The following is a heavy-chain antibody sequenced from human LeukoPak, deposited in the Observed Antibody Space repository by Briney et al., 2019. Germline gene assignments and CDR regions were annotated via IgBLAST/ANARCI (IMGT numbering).Heavy chain of an antibody. J-gene: IGHJ4*02. CDR2: MYYSGST. CDR3: ARVFRKSLAD. CDR1: GDSIDSADYS. V-gene: IGHV4-30-4*08. D-gene: IGHD1-14*01. Sequence: PSETLSLTCTVSGDSIDSADYSWRWIRQPPGKGLELIAYMYYSGSTFYSPSLKSRSTISLDTCKNPFSLTLSSVTAADTAVYYCARVFRKSLADWGQGILVTVSS.